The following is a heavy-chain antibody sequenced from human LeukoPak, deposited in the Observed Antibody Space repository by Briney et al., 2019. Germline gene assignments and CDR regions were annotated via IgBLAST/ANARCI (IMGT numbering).Heavy chain of an antibody. J-gene: IGHJ4*02. D-gene: IGHD6-19*01. CDR2: ISAYNGNT. CDR3: ARDNRRYSSGWFLFDY. CDR1: GYTFTSYG. Sequence: ASVKVSCKASGYTFTSYGISWVRQAPGQGLEWMGWISAYNGNTNYAQKLQGRVTMTTDTSTSTAYMELRNLRSDDTAVYYCARDNRRYSSGWFLFDYWGQGTLVTVSS. V-gene: IGHV1-18*01.